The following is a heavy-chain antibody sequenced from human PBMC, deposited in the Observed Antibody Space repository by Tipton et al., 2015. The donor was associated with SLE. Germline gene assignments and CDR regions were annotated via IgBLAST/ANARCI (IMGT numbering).Heavy chain of an antibody. J-gene: IGHJ3*02. CDR2: IYYSGST. CDR3: ARGGSSWPDAFDI. V-gene: IGHV4-59*01. CDR1: GGSIGSYY. Sequence: TLSLTCTVSGGSIGSYYWSRIRQPPGKGLEWIGYIYYSGSTNYNPSLKSRVTISVDTSKNQFSLKLSSVTAADTAVYYCARGGSSWPDAFDIWGQGTMVTVSS. D-gene: IGHD6-13*01.